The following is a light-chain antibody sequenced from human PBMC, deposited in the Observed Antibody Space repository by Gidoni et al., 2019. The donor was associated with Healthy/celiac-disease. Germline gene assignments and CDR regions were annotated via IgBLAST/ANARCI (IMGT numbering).Light chain of an antibody. CDR3: QQYYSTPPVCS. CDR2: WAS. CDR1: QSVLYSSNNKNY. J-gene: IGKJ2*04. V-gene: IGKV4-1*01. Sequence: DIVMTQSPDSLAVSLGERATINCKSSQSVLYSSNNKNYLAWYQQKPGQPPKLRIYWASTRESGVPDRFSGSGSGTDFTLTISSLQAEDVAVYYCQQYYSTPPVCSFGQGTKLEIK.